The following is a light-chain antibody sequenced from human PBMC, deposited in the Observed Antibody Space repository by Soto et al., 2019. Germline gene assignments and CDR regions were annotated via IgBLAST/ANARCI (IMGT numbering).Light chain of an antibody. V-gene: IGLV4-69*01. Sequence: QLVLTQSPSASTSLGASVKLTCTLSSGHSSYAIAWHQQQPGKGPRYLMKLNTDGSHSKGDGIPDRFSGSISGAERYLTISSLPSEDEADYYCQTWGTGIVVFGGGTKLTVL. J-gene: IGLJ2*01. CDR3: QTWGTGIVV. CDR1: SGHSSYA. CDR2: LNTDGSH.